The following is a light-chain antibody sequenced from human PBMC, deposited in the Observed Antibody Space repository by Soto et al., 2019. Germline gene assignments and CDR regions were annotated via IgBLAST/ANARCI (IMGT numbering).Light chain of an antibody. Sequence: EIVLTQSPGTLSLSPGDRATLSCRASQSVSSSSLAWYQQKPGQAPRLLIFGASSRATGIPDRFSGSGSGTDFTLTISSLQPDDFATYYCHQYNSYWTFGQGTKVDI. CDR3: HQYNSYWT. CDR1: QSVSSSS. V-gene: IGKV3-20*01. J-gene: IGKJ1*01. CDR2: GAS.